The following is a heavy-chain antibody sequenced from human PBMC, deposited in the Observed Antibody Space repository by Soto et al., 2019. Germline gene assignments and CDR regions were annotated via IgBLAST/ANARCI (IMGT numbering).Heavy chain of an antibody. CDR1: GGSFSGYY. J-gene: IGHJ6*03. CDR2: INHSGST. V-gene: IGHV4-34*01. CDR3: ATITSPYSSYYYYMDV. Sequence: SETLSLTCAVYGGSFSGYYWSWIRQPPGKGLEWIGEINHSGSTNYNPSLKSRVTISVDTSKNQFSLKLSSVTAADTAVYYCATITSPYSSYYYYMDVWGKGTTVTVSS. D-gene: IGHD6-13*01.